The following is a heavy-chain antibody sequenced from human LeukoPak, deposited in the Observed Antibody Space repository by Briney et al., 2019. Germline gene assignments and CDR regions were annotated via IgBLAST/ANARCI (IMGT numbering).Heavy chain of an antibody. CDR2: IYYSGST. V-gene: IGHV4-39*01. CDR3: ASVRDSSGYHY. D-gene: IGHD3-22*01. J-gene: IGHJ4*02. CDR1: GDSISSSSYY. Sequence: PSETLSLTCTVSGDSISSSSYYWGWIRQPPGKGLEWIGSIYYSGSTYYNPSLKSRVTISVDTSKNQFSLKLSSVTAADTAVYYCASVRDSSGYHYWGQGTLVTVSS.